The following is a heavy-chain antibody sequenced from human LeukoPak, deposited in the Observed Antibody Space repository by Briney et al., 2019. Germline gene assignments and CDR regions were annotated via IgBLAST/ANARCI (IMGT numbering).Heavy chain of an antibody. Sequence: ASVKVSCKASGYTFASYGISWVRQAPGQGLEWMGWISAYNGNTNYAQKLQGRVTMTTDTSTSTAYMELRSLRSDDTAVYYCARVTMVRGVPPYGMDVWGQGTTVTVSS. V-gene: IGHV1-18*01. CDR1: GYTFASYG. CDR3: ARVTMVRGVPPYGMDV. J-gene: IGHJ6*02. D-gene: IGHD3-10*01. CDR2: ISAYNGNT.